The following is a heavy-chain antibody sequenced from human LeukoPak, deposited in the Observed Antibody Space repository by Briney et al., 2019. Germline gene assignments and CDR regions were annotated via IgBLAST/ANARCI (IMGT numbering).Heavy chain of an antibody. CDR1: GGSISSGGYY. Sequence: PSETLSLTCNVSGGSISSGGYYWTWIRQPPGKGLELIGFTYASGTTYYNPSLKKRVTISVHGSKNQFSLNLSSATAADAAVYYCARDLGYSGFDWAPWGQGTLVTVSS. CDR2: TYASGTT. J-gene: IGHJ5*02. D-gene: IGHD5-12*01. V-gene: IGHV4-30-2*01. CDR3: ARDLGYSGFDWAP.